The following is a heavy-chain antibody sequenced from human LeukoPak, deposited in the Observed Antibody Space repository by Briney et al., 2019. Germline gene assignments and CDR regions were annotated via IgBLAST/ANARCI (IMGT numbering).Heavy chain of an antibody. J-gene: IGHJ4*02. CDR1: GGSITSGAYY. V-gene: IGHV4-39*07. CDR2: VYYSGSI. CDR3: ARLRGYSYAGDY. D-gene: IGHD5-18*01. Sequence: SETLSLTCTVSGGSITSGAYYWGWIRQPPGKGLEWIGSVYYSGSIHYNPSLKSRVTMSSDTSKNQFFLKLSSVTAADTAVYYCARLRGYSYAGDYWGQGSLVTVSS.